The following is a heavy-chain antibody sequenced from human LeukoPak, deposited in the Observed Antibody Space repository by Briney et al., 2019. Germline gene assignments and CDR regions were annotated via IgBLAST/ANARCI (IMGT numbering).Heavy chain of an antibody. CDR2: ISGSGGST. J-gene: IGHJ6*02. CDR1: GFTFSDYA. V-gene: IGHV3-23*01. CDR3: AKGFDGSYPRRAYYYYYGMDV. D-gene: IGHD1-26*01. Sequence: GGSLRLSCAASGFTFSDYAMSWVRQAPGKGLEWVSAISGSGGSTYYADSVKGRFTISRDNSKNTLYLQMNSLRAEDTAVYYCAKGFDGSYPRRAYYYYYGMDVWGQGTTVTVSS.